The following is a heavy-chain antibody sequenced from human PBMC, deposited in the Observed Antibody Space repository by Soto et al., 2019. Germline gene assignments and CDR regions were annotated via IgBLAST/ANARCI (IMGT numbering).Heavy chain of an antibody. J-gene: IGHJ4*02. V-gene: IGHV1-2*02. CDR1: GYSFSDYY. CDR2: ISPKSGGT. D-gene: IGHD5-18*01. Sequence: ASVKVSCKASGYSFSDYYLHWLRQAPGQGLEWMGWISPKSGGTHYAPKFEGRVTLTTDTSISTAFMELSRLTSDDTAVYYCARGPRTQLWFPNVYWGQGTLVTVSS. CDR3: ARGPRTQLWFPNVY.